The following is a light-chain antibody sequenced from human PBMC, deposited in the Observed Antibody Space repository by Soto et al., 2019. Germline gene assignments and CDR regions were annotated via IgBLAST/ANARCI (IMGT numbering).Light chain of an antibody. CDR2: QTS. CDR3: QEYNTNPRT. V-gene: IGKV1-5*03. J-gene: IGKJ1*01. CDR1: ESIYSW. Sequence: IQMTQSPSTLSASVGDTVTITCRASESIYSWLAWYKQIPGQAPQLLIYQTSTLQGGVPSRFSGSGSGAEYTLTISSRQPDDFATSFCQEYNTNPRTFGQVT.